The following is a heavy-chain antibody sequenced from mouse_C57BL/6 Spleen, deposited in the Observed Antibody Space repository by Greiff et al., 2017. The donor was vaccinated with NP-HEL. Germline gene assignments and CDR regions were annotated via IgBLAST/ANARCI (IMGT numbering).Heavy chain of an antibody. CDR2: INPNNGGT. Sequence: EVQLQQSGPELVKPGASVKISCKASGYTFTDYYMNWVKQSHGKSLEWIGDINPNNGGTSYNQKFKGKATLTVDKSSSTAYMELRSLTSEDSAVYYCARSGSPITTVVAHWYFDVWGTGTTVTVSS. V-gene: IGHV1-26*01. J-gene: IGHJ1*03. D-gene: IGHD1-1*01. CDR1: GYTFTDYY. CDR3: ARSGSPITTVVAHWYFDV.